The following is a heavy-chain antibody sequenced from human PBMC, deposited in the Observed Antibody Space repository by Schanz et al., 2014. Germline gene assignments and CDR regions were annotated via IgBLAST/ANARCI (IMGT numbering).Heavy chain of an antibody. J-gene: IGHJ6*02. CDR3: ARWKKDHYAFGTYRGNYYAVDV. Sequence: QLQLQESGPGLVKPSETLSLTCTVSGGSISSDPYYWGWIRQPPGKGLEWIGTSVSSGNTHSNPSSDSRVTIPVDTSKNHFSLGLTSVTAADTSVYFCARWKKDHYAFGTYRGNYYAVDVWGQGTTVIVSS. CDR2: SVSSGNT. CDR1: GGSISSDPYY. D-gene: IGHD3-10*01. V-gene: IGHV4-39*02.